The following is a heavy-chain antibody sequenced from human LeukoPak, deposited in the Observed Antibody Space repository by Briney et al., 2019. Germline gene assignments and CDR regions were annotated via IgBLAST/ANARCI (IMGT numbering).Heavy chain of an antibody. CDR3: ARDVGNNYYGSGSSNWFYP. Sequence: PSETLSLACTVSGGSISSYYWSWIRQPPGKGLEWIGYIYYSGSTNYNPSLKSRVTISVHTSKNQFSLKLSSVTAADTAVYYCARDVGNNYYGSGSSNWFYPWGQGTLVTVSS. J-gene: IGHJ5*02. V-gene: IGHV4-59*01. CDR1: GGSISSYY. D-gene: IGHD3-10*01. CDR2: IYYSGST.